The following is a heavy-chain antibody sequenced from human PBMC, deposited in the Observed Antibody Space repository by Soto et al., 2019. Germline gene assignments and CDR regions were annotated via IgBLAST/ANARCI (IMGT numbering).Heavy chain of an antibody. CDR2: IGSKGQNYAT. CDR1: GFSFSDSA. J-gene: IGHJ5*02. V-gene: IGHV3-73*02. D-gene: IGHD1-26*01. CDR3: TKYSGTSSAPAA. Sequence: EVQLVESGGGLVQPGGSLKLSCAASGFSFSDSAMHWVRQASGKGLEWVGRIGSKGQNYATTYAASVKGRFFMSTDESKNTAHLQMNSLKTEGTAVYYCTKYSGTSSAPAALGQGTLVTVSS.